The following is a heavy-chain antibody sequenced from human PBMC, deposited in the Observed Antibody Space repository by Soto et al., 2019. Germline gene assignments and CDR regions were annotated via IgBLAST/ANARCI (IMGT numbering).Heavy chain of an antibody. CDR2: ISGSGGST. V-gene: IGHV3-23*01. Sequence: GGSLRLSCAASGFTFSSYAMSWVRQAPGKGLEWVSAISGSGGSTYYADSVKGRFTTSRDNSKNTLYLQMNSLRAEDTAVYYCAKSSSGWYRLFAFDIWGQGTMVTVSS. J-gene: IGHJ3*02. D-gene: IGHD6-19*01. CDR1: GFTFSSYA. CDR3: AKSSSGWYRLFAFDI.